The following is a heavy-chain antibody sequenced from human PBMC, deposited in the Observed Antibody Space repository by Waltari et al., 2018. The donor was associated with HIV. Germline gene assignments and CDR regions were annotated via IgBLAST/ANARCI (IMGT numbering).Heavy chain of an antibody. CDR3: ARGRYYDSLYYFDY. Sequence: VPLVESGGGSVQPGGALRLVCAGSGCPGLTFSTLWLSWGRQAPGKGLEWVAKIKQDGSETYYVDSVKGRFTVSRDNAKNSLFLHMNSLRAEDTAVYYCARGRYYDSLYYFDYWGQGTLVTVSS. V-gene: IGHV3-7*01. CDR1: GCPGLTFSTLW. CDR2: IKQDGSET. J-gene: IGHJ4*02. D-gene: IGHD3-22*01.